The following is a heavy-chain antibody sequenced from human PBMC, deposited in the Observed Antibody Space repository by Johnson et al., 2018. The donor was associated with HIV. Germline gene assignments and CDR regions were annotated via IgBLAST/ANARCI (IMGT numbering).Heavy chain of an antibody. V-gene: IGHV3-74*01. J-gene: IGHJ3*02. CDR2: INSDGSST. CDR3: AKDIASGYTNGGTLDI. CDR1: GFTFSSYW. Sequence: VQLVESGGGLVQPGGSLRLSCAASGFTFSSYWMHWVRQAPGKGLVWVSRINSDGSSTSYADSVKGRFTISRDNAKNTLYLQMNSLRAEDTGLYYCAKDIASGYTNGGTLDIWGQGTMVTVSS. D-gene: IGHD6-19*01.